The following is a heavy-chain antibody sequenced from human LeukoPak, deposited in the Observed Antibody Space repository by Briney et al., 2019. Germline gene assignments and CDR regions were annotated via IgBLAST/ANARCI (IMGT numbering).Heavy chain of an antibody. CDR3: AKARQDRSGYLGYFDY. D-gene: IGHD3-22*01. V-gene: IGHV3-23*01. CDR1: GFTFSSYA. Sequence: GGSLRLSCAASGFTFSSYAMNWVRQAPGKGLEWVSAISGSGGSTYYADSVKGRFTISRDNSKNTLYLQMNSLRAEDTAVYYCAKARQDRSGYLGYFDYWGQGTLVTVSS. CDR2: ISGSGGST. J-gene: IGHJ4*02.